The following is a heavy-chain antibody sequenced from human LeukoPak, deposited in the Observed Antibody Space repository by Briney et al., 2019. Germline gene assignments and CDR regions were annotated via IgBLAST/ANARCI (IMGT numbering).Heavy chain of an antibody. V-gene: IGHV4-39*01. CDR2: IYYSGST. J-gene: IGHJ4*02. D-gene: IGHD2-15*01. CDR1: GGSISSSSYY. CDR3: ARRPMVVAAKGRYFDY. Sequence: SETLSLTCTVSGGSISSSSYYWGWIRQPPGKGLEWIGSIYYSGSTYYNPSLKSRVTISVDTSKNQFSLKLSSVTAADTAVYYCARRPMVVAAKGRYFDYWGQGTLVTVSS.